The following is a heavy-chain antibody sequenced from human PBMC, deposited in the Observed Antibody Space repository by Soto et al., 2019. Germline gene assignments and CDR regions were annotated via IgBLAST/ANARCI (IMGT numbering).Heavy chain of an antibody. CDR3: ARLRGYCSGGSCYWFDP. CDR1: GGSISSYY. V-gene: IGHV4-59*08. CDR2: IYYSGST. J-gene: IGHJ5*02. Sequence: PSETLSLTCTVSGGSISSYYWSWIRQPPGKGLEWIGYIYYSGSTNYNPSLKSRVTISVDTSKNQFSLKLSSVTAADTAVYYCARLRGYCSGGSCYWFDPWGQGTLVTVSS. D-gene: IGHD2-15*01.